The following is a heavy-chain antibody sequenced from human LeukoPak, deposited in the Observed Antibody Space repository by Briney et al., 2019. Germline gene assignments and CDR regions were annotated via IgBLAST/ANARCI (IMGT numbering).Heavy chain of an antibody. V-gene: IGHV4-39*07. J-gene: IGHJ1*01. CDR2: ISYTGNT. CDR1: GGSISSSDYY. CDR3: AREPEH. Sequence: SETLSLLCSVSGGSISSSDYYWGWIRQPPGKGLEWIASISYTGNTYYNPSLKSRITASLGTSKRQFSLKLSSVTAADTAVYYCAREPEHWGQGTLVTVSS. D-gene: IGHD1-14*01.